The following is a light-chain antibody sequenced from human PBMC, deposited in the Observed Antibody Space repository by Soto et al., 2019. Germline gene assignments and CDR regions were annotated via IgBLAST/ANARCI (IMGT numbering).Light chain of an antibody. CDR3: QQYGSSPPYT. Sequence: EIVLMQSPGTLSLSPGERATLSCRASQSVSSSYLAWYQQKPGQAPRLLIYGASSRATGIPDRFSGSGSGTDFNLTISRLEPEDFAVYYCQQYGSSPPYTFGQGTKLEIK. V-gene: IGKV3-20*01. CDR1: QSVSSSY. J-gene: IGKJ2*01. CDR2: GAS.